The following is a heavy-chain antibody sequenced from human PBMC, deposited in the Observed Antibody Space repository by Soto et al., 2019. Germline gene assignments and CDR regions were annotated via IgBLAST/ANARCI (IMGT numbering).Heavy chain of an antibody. D-gene: IGHD3-10*01. CDR3: AKDRGLADPHYYGLDV. V-gene: IGHV3-30*18. CDR2: TSYDGSKK. Sequence: QVQLVESGGGVVQPRRSPRLSCAASGFAFGTYGMHWVRQAPGKGLEWVAVTSYDGSKKYYADSVKGRFTISRDNSNNTVYLQMNSLRLEDTAIYDCAKDRGLADPHYYGLDVWGQGTTVAVSS. J-gene: IGHJ6*02. CDR1: GFAFGTYG.